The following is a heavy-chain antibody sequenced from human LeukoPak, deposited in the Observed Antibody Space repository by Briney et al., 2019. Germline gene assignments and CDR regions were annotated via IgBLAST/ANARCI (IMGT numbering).Heavy chain of an antibody. CDR2: ISWNSGSI. CDR1: GFTFDDYA. D-gene: IGHD2-15*01. J-gene: IGHJ4*02. CDR3: AKDQGGGYCSGGSCYTGIDY. Sequence: PGGSLRLSCAASGFTFDDYAMHWVRQAPGKGLERVSGISWNSGSIGYADSVKGRFTISRDNAKNSLYLQMNSLRAEDTALYYCAKDQGGGYCSGGSCYTGIDYWGQGTLVTVSS. V-gene: IGHV3-9*01.